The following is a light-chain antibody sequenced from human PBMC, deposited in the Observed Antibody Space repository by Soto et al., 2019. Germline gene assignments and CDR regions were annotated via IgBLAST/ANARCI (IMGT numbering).Light chain of an antibody. CDR3: QQYGSSPPWT. CDR1: QSVSSSY. Sequence: EIVLTQSPGTLSLSPGERATLSCRASQSVSSSYLAWYQQKPGQAPRLLIYGASSRATGIPDSFSGSGSGTDFTITISRLEHEDFAVYYCQQYGSSPPWTFGQGTKVEIK. V-gene: IGKV3-20*01. CDR2: GAS. J-gene: IGKJ1*01.